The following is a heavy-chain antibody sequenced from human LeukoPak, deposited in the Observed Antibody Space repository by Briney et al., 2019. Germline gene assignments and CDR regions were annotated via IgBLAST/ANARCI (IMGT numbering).Heavy chain of an antibody. D-gene: IGHD3-22*01. CDR3: ARDGGDDYYDSSGYYYRYFDY. V-gene: IGHV4-31*03. Sequence: PSETLSLTCTVPGGSISSGGYYWSWIRQHPGKGLEWIGYIYYSGSTYYNPSLKSRVTISVDTSKNQFSLKLSSVTAADTAVYYCARDGGDDYYDSSGYYYRYFDYWGQGTLVTVSS. J-gene: IGHJ4*02. CDR2: IYYSGST. CDR1: GGSISSGGYY.